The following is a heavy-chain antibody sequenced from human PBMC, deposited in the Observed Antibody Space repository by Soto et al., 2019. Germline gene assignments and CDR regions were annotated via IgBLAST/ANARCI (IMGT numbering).Heavy chain of an antibody. J-gene: IGHJ4*02. CDR1: GGSISSYY. CDR2: IYYSGST. V-gene: IGHV4-59*08. D-gene: IGHD2-15*01. Sequence: PSETLSLTCTVSGGSISSYYWSWIRQPPGKGLEWIGYIYYSGSTNYNPSLKSRVTISVDTSKNQFPLKLSSVTAADTAVYYCARLSRYCSGGSCLLPTFDYWGQGTLVTVSS. CDR3: ARLSRYCSGGSCLLPTFDY.